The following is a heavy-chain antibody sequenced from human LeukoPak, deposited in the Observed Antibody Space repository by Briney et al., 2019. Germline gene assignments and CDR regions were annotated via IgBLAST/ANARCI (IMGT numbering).Heavy chain of an antibody. D-gene: IGHD2-21*01. Sequence: GGSLRLSYAASGFTFSNYWMTWVRQAPGKGLEWVASIKEDGSEKKYVDSIKGRFTISRDDATDSLYLQMNSLRTEDTAVYYCARVCGGDCYRSFEYWGQGTLVTVSS. J-gene: IGHJ4*02. CDR2: IKEDGSEK. CDR3: ARVCGGDCYRSFEY. V-gene: IGHV3-7*01. CDR1: GFTFSNYW.